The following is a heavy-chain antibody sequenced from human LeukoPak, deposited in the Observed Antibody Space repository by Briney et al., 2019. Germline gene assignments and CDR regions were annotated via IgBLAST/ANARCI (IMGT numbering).Heavy chain of an antibody. V-gene: IGHV4-4*07. CDR3: ARVAEAGGFGY. CDR2: IYTTGST. CDR1: GGSISSSY. D-gene: IGHD6-13*01. J-gene: IGHJ4*02. Sequence: SETVSLTCTVSGGSISSSYWSWIRQPAGKGLEWIGRIYTTGSTNYNPSLKSRVTMSVDTSKNQFSLKLSSVTAADTAVYYCARVAEAGGFGYWGQGTLVTVSS.